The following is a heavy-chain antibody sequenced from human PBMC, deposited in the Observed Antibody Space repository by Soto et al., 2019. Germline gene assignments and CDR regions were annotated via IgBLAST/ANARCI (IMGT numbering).Heavy chain of an antibody. Sequence: PGGSLRLSCAASGFTFSSYGMHWVRQAPGKGLEWVAVISYDGSNKYYADSVKGRFTISRDNSKNTLYLQMNSLRAEDTAVYYCAKDLVWTYDYGGNSVSGFDPWGQGTLVTVSS. CDR2: ISYDGSNK. D-gene: IGHD4-17*01. V-gene: IGHV3-30*18. CDR3: AKDLVWTYDYGGNSVSGFDP. J-gene: IGHJ5*02. CDR1: GFTFSSYG.